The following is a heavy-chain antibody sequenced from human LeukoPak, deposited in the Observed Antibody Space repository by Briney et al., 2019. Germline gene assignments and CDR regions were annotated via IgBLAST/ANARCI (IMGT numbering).Heavy chain of an antibody. CDR2: IYYSGST. Sequence: PSETLSLTCTVSGGSISSYYWSWIRQPPGKGLEWIGSIYYSGSTYYNPSLKSRVTISVDTSKNQFSLKLSSVTAADTAVYYCARDRSEGPTDIDYWGQGTLVTVSS. J-gene: IGHJ4*02. V-gene: IGHV4-39*07. CDR1: GGSISSYY. CDR3: ARDRSEGPTDIDY.